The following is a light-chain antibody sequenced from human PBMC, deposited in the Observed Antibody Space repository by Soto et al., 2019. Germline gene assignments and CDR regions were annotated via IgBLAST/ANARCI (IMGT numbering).Light chain of an antibody. CDR1: QTISSW. CDR2: KAS. Sequence: DIQMTQSPSTLSGSVGDRVTITCRASQTISSWLAWYQQKPGKAPKLLIYKASTLKSGVPSRFSGSGSGTEFTLIISGLQPDDSATYYCQQYTNTNNPCMFGQGTKVDIK. V-gene: IGKV1-5*03. CDR3: QQYTNTNNPCM. J-gene: IGKJ2*01.